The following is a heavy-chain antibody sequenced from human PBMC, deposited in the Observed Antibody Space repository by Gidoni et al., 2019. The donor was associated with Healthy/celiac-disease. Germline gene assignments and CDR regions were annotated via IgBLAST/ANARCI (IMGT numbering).Heavy chain of an antibody. CDR2: MRGSGGST. Sequence: EVQLLESGGGLVQPGGSLRLSCASPGFTFSRYAMSWVRQAPGMGLGWVSAMRGSGGSTYYADSVKGRFTISRDNAKNTLYLQMNSLRAEDTAVYYCATRKPYCSSTSCSLRAHYFDYWGQGTLVTVSS. V-gene: IGHV3-23*01. J-gene: IGHJ4*02. CDR1: GFTFSRYA. D-gene: IGHD2-2*01. CDR3: ATRKPYCSSTSCSLRAHYFDY.